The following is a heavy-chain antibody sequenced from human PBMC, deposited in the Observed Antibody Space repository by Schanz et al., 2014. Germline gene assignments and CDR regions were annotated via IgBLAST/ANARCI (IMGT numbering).Heavy chain of an antibody. CDR1: GFTFTTYA. CDR2: ISGSSIHK. D-gene: IGHD3-22*01. CDR3: AKQHGVIQQVSDY. J-gene: IGHJ4*02. Sequence: DVQLLESGGGLVQPGESLRLSCAASGFTFTTYAMTWIRQAPGKGLEWVSHISGSSIHKNYADSVKGRFTISRDNSENTLYLQMNSLRAEDTAVYYCAKQHGVIQQVSDYWGQGTLVTVSS. V-gene: IGHV3-23*01.